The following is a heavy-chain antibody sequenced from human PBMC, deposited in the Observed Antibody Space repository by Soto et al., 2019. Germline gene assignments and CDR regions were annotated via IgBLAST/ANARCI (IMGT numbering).Heavy chain of an antibody. CDR1: GYTLTELS. V-gene: IGHV1-24*01. D-gene: IGHD3-22*01. J-gene: IGHJ4*02. Sequence: ASVKVSCKVSGYTLTELSMHWVRQAPGKGLEWMGGFGPEDGETIYAQKFQGRVTMTEDTSTDTAYMELSSLRSEDTAVYYCATLPHYYDSSGYYSYWGQGTLVTVS. CDR3: ATLPHYYDSSGYYSY. CDR2: FGPEDGET.